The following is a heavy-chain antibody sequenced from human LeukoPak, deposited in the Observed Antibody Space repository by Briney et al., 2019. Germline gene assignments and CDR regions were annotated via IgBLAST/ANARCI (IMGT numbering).Heavy chain of an antibody. V-gene: IGHV3-73*01. CDR3: TQFNY. J-gene: IGHJ4*02. D-gene: IGHD5-24*01. CDR2: IRSKADNYAT. CDR1: GFTFSGSP. Sequence: PGGSLRLSCAASGFTFSGSPILWVRQASGKGLEWVGRIRSKADNYATAYAGSVQGRCTISRDDSKNTAYLQLNSLKIEDTAVYCCTQFNYWGQGALVTVSS.